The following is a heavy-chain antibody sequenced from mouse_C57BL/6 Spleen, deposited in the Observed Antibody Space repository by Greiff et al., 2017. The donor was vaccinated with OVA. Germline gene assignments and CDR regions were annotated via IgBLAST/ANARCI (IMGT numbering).Heavy chain of an antibody. CDR3: ARFGTSYFDC. CDR2: IDPSDSET. Sequence: QVQLKQPGAELVRPGSSVKLSCKASGYTFTSYWMHWVKQRPIQGLEWIGNIDPSDSETHYNQKFKDKATLTVDKSSSTAYMQLSSLTSEDSAVYYCARFGTSYFDCWGQGTTLTVSS. J-gene: IGHJ2*01. D-gene: IGHD4-1*01. CDR1: GYTFTSYW. V-gene: IGHV1-52*01.